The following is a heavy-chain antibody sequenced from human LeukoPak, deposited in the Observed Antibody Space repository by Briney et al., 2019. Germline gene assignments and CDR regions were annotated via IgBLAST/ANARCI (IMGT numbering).Heavy chain of an antibody. J-gene: IGHJ4*02. CDR2: INHSGST. CDR3: ARGKRWSGYYDAKGYFDC. D-gene: IGHD4/OR15-4a*01. Sequence: PSETLSLTCAVYGGSFRGYYWSWIRQPPGKGLEWIGEINHSGSTNYNPSLKSRVTISVDTSKNQFSLKLSSVTAADTAVYYCARGKRWSGYYDAKGYFDCWGQGTLVTVSS. V-gene: IGHV4-34*01. CDR1: GGSFRGYY.